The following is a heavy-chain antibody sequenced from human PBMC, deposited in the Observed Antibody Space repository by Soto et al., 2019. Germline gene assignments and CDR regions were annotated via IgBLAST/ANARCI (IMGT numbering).Heavy chain of an antibody. V-gene: IGHV3-74*01. CDR3: ASILYKSSWSR. J-gene: IGHJ4*02. D-gene: IGHD6-13*01. CDR1: GFTFSNYW. CDR2: INSDGSII. Sequence: EVQLVESGGGLVQPGGSLRLSCVASGFTFSNYWLHWVRQVPGKGLVWVSHINSDGSIISYAESVKGRFTISRDNAKNTLYLQMNSLRAEDTALYYCASILYKSSWSRWGLGTLVTVSS.